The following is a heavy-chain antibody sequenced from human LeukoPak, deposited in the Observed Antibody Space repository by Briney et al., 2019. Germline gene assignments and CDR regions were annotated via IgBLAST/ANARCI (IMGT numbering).Heavy chain of an antibody. Sequence: SETLSLTCTVSGGSLSSTNYYWGWIRQAPGKGLEWIASIYYSGTTYYNPSLKSRLSISIDTSKKQFSLKVTSVTAADTVFYYCARGMDSGSRPFDFWGQGTLVPISS. V-gene: IGHV4-39*07. CDR1: GGSLSSTNYY. CDR3: ARGMDSGSRPFDF. CDR2: IYYSGTT. D-gene: IGHD1-26*01. J-gene: IGHJ4*02.